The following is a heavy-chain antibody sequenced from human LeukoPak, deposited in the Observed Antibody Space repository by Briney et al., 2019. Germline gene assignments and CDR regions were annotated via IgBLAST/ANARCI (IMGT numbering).Heavy chain of an antibody. CDR3: AREGSTSYYFDY. V-gene: IGHV4-59*12. Sequence: SETLSLTCTVSGGSISSYYWSWIRQPPGKGLGWVGYIYYSGSTNYNPSLKSRVTMSVDTSKNQFSLKLSSVTAADTAVYYCAREGSTSYYFDYWGQGTLVTVSS. CDR2: IYYSGST. D-gene: IGHD2-2*01. CDR1: GGSISSYY. J-gene: IGHJ4*02.